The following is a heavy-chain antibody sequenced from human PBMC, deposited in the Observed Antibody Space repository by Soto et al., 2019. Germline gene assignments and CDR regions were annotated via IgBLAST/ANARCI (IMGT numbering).Heavy chain of an antibody. V-gene: IGHV1-8*01. J-gene: IGHJ4*02. CDR1: GYTFTSYD. Sequence: ASVKVSCKASGYTFTSYDINWVRQATGQGLEWMGWMNPNSGNTGYAQKFQGRVTMTRNTSISTAYMELGSLRSEDTAVYYCARSLGYCSGGSCYVAENDYWGQGTLVTVSS. CDR3: ARSLGYCSGGSCYVAENDY. D-gene: IGHD2-15*01. CDR2: MNPNSGNT.